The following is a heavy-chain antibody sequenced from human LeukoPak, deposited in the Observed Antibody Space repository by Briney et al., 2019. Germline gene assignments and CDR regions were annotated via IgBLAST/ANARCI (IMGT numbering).Heavy chain of an antibody. J-gene: IGHJ4*02. D-gene: IGHD1-26*01. CDR3: AKDIRAYSGSSGELDY. V-gene: IGHV3-9*01. CDR2: ISWNSGSI. Sequence: PGRSLRLSCAASGFTFDDYAMHWVRQAPGKGLEWVSGISWNSGSIGYAESVKGRFTISRANAKNSLYLQMKSLRAEDTALYYCAKDIRAYSGSSGELDYWGQGTLVTVSS. CDR1: GFTFDDYA.